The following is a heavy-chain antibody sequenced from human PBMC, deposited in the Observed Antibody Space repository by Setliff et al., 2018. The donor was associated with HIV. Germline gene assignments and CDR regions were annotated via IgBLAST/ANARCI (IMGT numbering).Heavy chain of an antibody. CDR1: GDSISSGSYY. D-gene: IGHD3-16*01. CDR3: ARRTFGSGRLDP. CDR2: IHTTGST. J-gene: IGHJ5*02. V-gene: IGHV4-61*09. Sequence: SETLSLTCSVSGDSISSGSYYWSWIRLPAGKGLEWIGQIHTTGSTNYNPSLESRLTISIDTSKNQFSLKLNSVTATDTAVYYCARRTFGSGRLDPWGQGTPVTVSS.